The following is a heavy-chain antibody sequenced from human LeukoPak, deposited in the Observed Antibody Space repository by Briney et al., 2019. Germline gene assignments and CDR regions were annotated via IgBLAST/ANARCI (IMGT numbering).Heavy chain of an antibody. CDR2: IYSGGST. CDR1: GFTVSSNY. J-gene: IGHJ3*02. V-gene: IGHV3-53*01. D-gene: IGHD3-22*01. CDR3: ARAPPYYYDSSGYLFGEAFDI. Sequence: PGGSLRLSCAASGFTVSSNYMSWVRQAPGKGLEWVSVIYSGGSTYYADSVKGRFTISRDNSKNTLYLQMNSLRAEDTAVYYCARAPPYYYDSSGYLFGEAFDIWGQGTMVTVSS.